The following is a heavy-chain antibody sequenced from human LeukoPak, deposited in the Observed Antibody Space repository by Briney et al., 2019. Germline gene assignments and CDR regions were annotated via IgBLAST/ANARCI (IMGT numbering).Heavy chain of an antibody. D-gene: IGHD4-17*01. V-gene: IGHV4-61*01. CDR3: ARLSDYGDFLSLSWYFDY. J-gene: IGHJ4*02. Sequence: SETLSLTCTVSGGSISSGSYYWSWIRQPPGKGLELIGYIYYSGSTNYNPSLKSRVTISVDTSKTQFSLKLSSVTAADTAVYYCARLSDYGDFLSLSWYFDYWGQGTLVTVSS. CDR1: GGSISSGSYY. CDR2: IYYSGST.